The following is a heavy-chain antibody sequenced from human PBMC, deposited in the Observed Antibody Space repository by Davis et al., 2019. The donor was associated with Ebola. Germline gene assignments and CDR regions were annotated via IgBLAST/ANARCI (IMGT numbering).Heavy chain of an antibody. J-gene: IGHJ2*01. CDR1: GDSISSNHW. CDR3: ARDYYDSSGFLWYFDL. CDR2: IYHSGST. V-gene: IGHV4-4*02. D-gene: IGHD3-22*01. Sequence: MPSETLSLTCAVSGDSISSNHWWSWVRQSPGKGLEWIGEIYHSGSTNYNPSLKSRVAISVDKSKNQFSLKLSSVTAADAAVYYCARDYYDSSGFLWYFDLWGRGTLVAVSS.